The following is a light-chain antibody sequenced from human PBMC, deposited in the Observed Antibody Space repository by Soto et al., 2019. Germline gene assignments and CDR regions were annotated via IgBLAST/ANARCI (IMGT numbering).Light chain of an antibody. CDR2: EVT. CDR1: TSDVGSHNF. Sequence: QSALTQPASVSGSPGQSITISCTGTTSDVGSHNFVSWYQQLPGKAPKLLIYEVTNRPSGTSNRFSGSKSGNTASLTISGLQAEDEADYYCSSYTSSSTLGVFGTGTKVTVL. V-gene: IGLV2-14*01. J-gene: IGLJ1*01. CDR3: SSYTSSSTLGV.